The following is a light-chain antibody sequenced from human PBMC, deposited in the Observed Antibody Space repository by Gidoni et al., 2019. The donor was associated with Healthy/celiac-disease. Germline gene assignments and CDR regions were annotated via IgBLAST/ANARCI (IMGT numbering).Light chain of an antibody. V-gene: IGKV1-33*01. CDR3: QQYDNLPLT. CDR2: AAS. Sequence: DIKMTQSPSSLSASVGDRVTITCQASQDISNYLTWYQQKPGKAPKLLIYAASNLETGVPSRFSGSGSGTDFTFTISSLQPEDIATYYCQQYDNLPLTFGGGTKVEIK. J-gene: IGKJ4*01. CDR1: QDISNY.